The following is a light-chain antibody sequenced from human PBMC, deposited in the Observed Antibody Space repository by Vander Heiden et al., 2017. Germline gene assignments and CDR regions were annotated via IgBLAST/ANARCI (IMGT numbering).Light chain of an antibody. J-gene: IGKJ3*01. CDR3: QQRSNWPLT. V-gene: IGKV3-11*01. CDR1: QSVSSY. Sequence: EIVLTHSPATLSLSPGERATLSCRASQSVSSYLAWYQQKPGQAPRLLIYDASNRATGIPARFSGSGSGTDFTLTISSLEPEDFAVYYCQQRSNWPLTFGPGTKVDIK. CDR2: DAS.